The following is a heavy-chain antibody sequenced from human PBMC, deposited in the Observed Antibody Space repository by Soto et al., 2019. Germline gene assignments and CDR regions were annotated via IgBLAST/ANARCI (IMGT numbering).Heavy chain of an antibody. J-gene: IGHJ4*02. CDR3: AAGHYDDRGHLVFDT. CDR1: GFSFSGYA. V-gene: IGHV3-30*04. Sequence: QVRLVASGGGVVQPGGSLRLSCAASGFSFSGYAMHWVRQAPGKGLEWVAVISYDSKNKYYAEAVKGRSTISRDNSWNPLSLEINSVRPEATAVFFCAAGHYDDRGHLVFDTWGQGTLVTVSS. CDR2: ISYDSKNK. D-gene: IGHD3-9*01.